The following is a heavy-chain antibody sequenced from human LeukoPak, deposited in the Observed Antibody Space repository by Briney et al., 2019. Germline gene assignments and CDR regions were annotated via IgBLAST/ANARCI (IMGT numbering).Heavy chain of an antibody. CDR3: ARGSEDDYFDY. D-gene: IGHD1-26*01. V-gene: IGHV3-21*01. CDR1: GFTFSSYA. CDR2: ISSSSSYT. Sequence: GGSLRLSCAASGFTFSSYAMSWVRQAPGKGLEWVSSISSSSSYTYYADSVKGRFTISRDNAKNSLYLQMNSLRAEDTAVYYCARGSEDDYFDYWGQGTLVTVSS. J-gene: IGHJ4*02.